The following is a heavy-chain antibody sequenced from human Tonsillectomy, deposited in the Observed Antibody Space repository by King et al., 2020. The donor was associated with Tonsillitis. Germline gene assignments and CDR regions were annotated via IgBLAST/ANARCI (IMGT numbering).Heavy chain of an antibody. D-gene: IGHD3-16*01. CDR3: ASLTF. J-gene: IGHJ4*02. Sequence: VQLVESGGGLIQPGGSPRLSCAASGFTVSSNYMSWVRQAPGKGLEWGSFIYSGGSTYYADSVKGRFTISRDNSKNTLYLQMNSLRAEDTAVYYCASLTFWGQGTLVTVSS. CDR2: IYSGGST. V-gene: IGHV3-53*01. CDR1: GFTVSSNY.